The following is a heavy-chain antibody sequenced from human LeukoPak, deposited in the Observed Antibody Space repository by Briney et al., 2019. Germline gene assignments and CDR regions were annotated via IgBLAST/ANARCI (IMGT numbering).Heavy chain of an antibody. V-gene: IGHV3-72*01. CDR3: ASSYSTSWPTDRIFDY. CDR2: IRIKARSYTT. D-gene: IGHD6-13*01. CDR1: GGSISGYY. Sequence: LSLTCTVSGGSISGYYWSWIRQPPGKGLEWVGRIRIKARSYTTEYAASVEGRSTISRDDSKNSLYLQMNSLKTEDTAVYFCASSYSTSWPTDRIFDYWGQGTLVTVSS. J-gene: IGHJ4*02.